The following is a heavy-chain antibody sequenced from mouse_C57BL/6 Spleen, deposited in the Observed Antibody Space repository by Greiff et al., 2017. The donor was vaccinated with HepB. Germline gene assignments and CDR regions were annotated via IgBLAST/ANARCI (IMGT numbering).Heavy chain of an antibody. CDR1: GYTFTDYY. CDR2: INPNNGGT. Sequence: VQLQQSGPELVKPGASVKISCKASGYTFTDYYMNWVKQSHGKSLEWIGDINPNNGGTSYNQKFMGKATLTVDKSSSTAYMELRSLTSEDAAVYYCARRGGREMDYWGQGTSVTVSS. V-gene: IGHV1-26*01. J-gene: IGHJ4*01. CDR3: ARRGGREMDY.